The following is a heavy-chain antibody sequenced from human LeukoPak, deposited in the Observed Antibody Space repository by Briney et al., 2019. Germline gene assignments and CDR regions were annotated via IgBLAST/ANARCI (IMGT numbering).Heavy chain of an antibody. CDR3: AVHDYGRRGDY. CDR2: INHSGST. J-gene: IGHJ4*02. CDR1: GGSFSGYY. V-gene: IGHV4-34*01. D-gene: IGHD4-17*01. Sequence: PSETLSLTCAVYGGSFSGYYWSWIRQPPGKGLEWIGEINHSGSTNYKPSLKSRVTISVETSKSQFSLKLSSVTAADTAVYYCAVHDYGRRGDYWGQGTLVTVSS.